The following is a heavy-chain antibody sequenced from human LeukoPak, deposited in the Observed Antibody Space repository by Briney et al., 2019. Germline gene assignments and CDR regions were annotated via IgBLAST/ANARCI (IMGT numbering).Heavy chain of an antibody. CDR2: IKEDGSDK. J-gene: IGHJ4*02. V-gene: IGHV3-7*01. Sequence: PGGPLRLSCAASGFTFSNYWMNWVRQAPGKGLEWVANIKEDGSDKYYVDSVRGRFSISKDNAKNSLYLQMNSLRVEDTAVYYCAYLGLSSDWNDVPGPQIDHWGQGMLVSVSS. CDR1: GFTFSNYW. CDR3: AYLGLSSDWNDVPGPQIDH. D-gene: IGHD1-1*01.